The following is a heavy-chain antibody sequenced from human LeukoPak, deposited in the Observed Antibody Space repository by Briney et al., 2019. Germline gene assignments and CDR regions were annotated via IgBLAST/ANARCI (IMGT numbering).Heavy chain of an antibody. J-gene: IGHJ4*02. V-gene: IGHV3-48*01. Sequence: PGGSLRLSCAASGFTFSRYSMNWVRQAPGKGLEWVSYISSSSSTIYYADSVKGRFTISRDNAKNSLYLQMNSLRAEDTAVYYCASEPLIDYWGQGTLVTVSS. CDR2: ISSSSSTI. CDR1: GFTFSRYS. CDR3: ASEPLIDY.